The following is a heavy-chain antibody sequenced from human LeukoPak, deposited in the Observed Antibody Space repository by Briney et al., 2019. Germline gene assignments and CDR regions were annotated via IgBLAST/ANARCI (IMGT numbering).Heavy chain of an antibody. CDR1: GFTFGDYA. D-gene: IGHD5-18*01. J-gene: IGHJ4*02. V-gene: IGHV3-49*03. CDR3: TRFTVLSYGDYSSDY. CDR2: IRSKAYGGTT. Sequence: GGSLRLSCTASGFTFGDYAMSWFRQAPGKGLEWVGFIRSKAYGGTTEYAASVKGRFTISRDDSKSIAYLQMNSLETEDTAVYYCTRFTVLSYGDYSSDYWGQGTLVTVSS.